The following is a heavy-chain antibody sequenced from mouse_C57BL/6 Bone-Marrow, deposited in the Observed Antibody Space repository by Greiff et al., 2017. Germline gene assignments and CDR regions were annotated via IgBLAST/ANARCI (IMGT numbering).Heavy chain of an antibody. J-gene: IGHJ3*01. CDR2: ISRGGSYT. CDR3: ARLGNSAWFAY. Sequence: EVKLMESGGDLVKPGGSLKLSCAASGFTFSSYGMSWVRQTPDKRLEWVATISRGGSYTYYPDSVKGRFTISRDNAKNTLYLQMSSLKSEDTAMYYCARLGNSAWFAYWGQGTLVTVSA. D-gene: IGHD2-1*01. V-gene: IGHV5-6*01. CDR1: GFTFSSYG.